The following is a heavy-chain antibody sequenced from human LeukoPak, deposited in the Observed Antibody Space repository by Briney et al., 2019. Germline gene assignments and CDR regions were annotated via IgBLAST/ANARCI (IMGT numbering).Heavy chain of an antibody. J-gene: IGHJ4*02. V-gene: IGHV3-21*04. D-gene: IGHD6-19*01. CDR1: GFTFSSYS. Sequence: GGSLRLSCAASGFTFSSYSMNWVRQAPGKGLEWVSSISSSSSYIYYADSVKGRFTISRDNAKNSLYLQMNSLRAEDTAVYYYAKDNSGWYSPFDYWGQGTLVTVSS. CDR3: AKDNSGWYSPFDY. CDR2: ISSSSSYI.